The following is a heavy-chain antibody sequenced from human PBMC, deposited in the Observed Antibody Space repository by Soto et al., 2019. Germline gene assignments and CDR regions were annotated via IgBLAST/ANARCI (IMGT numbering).Heavy chain of an antibody. D-gene: IGHD5-18*01. CDR3: ARDPAAMVTYYYGMNV. J-gene: IGHJ6*02. CDR2: ISAYNGNT. Sequence: GASVKVSCKASGYTFTSYGISWVRQAPGQGLEWMGWISAYNGNTHYAQKFQGRVTMTTDTSTSTAYMELRSLRSDDTAVYYCARDPAAMVTYYYGMNVWGQGTTVTVSS. CDR1: GYTFTSYG. V-gene: IGHV1-18*04.